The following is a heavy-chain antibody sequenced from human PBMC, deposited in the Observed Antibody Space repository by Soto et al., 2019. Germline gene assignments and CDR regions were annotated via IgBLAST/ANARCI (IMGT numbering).Heavy chain of an antibody. CDR1: GFTFSSYA. D-gene: IGHD5-18*01. V-gene: IGHV3-23*01. Sequence: EVQLLESGGGLVQPGGSLRLSCAVAGFTFSSYAMNWVRQARGKGLEWVSGISGSGGSTYHADSVKGRLTISRDNSKNTLYLQMNSLRAEDTAVYYCAKGHGYGFDYWGQGTLVTVSS. CDR3: AKGHGYGFDY. CDR2: ISGSGGST. J-gene: IGHJ4*02.